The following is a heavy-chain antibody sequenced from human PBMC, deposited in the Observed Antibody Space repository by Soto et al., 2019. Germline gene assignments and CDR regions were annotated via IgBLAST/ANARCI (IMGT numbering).Heavy chain of an antibody. J-gene: IGHJ4*02. CDR1: GLTFSRYA. D-gene: IGHD5-12*01. CDR2: ISYGGSNK. CDR3: ARDREGYSGFDYPAY. Sequence: QVQLVESGGGVVQPGRSLRLSCAASGLTFSRYAMHWVRQAPGKGLEWVAIISYGGSNKYYADSVRGRFTISRDNSNNTLYLQMNSLRAEETAVYYCARDREGYSGFDYPAYWGQGTLVTVSS. V-gene: IGHV3-30-3*01.